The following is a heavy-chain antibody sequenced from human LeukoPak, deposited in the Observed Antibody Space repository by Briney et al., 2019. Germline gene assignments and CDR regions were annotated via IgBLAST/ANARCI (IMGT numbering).Heavy chain of an antibody. J-gene: IGHJ6*03. CDR2: ISGYNGNT. CDR3: ARDNGGTAMAYYYYYYMDV. Sequence: ASVKVSCKASGYTFTSYGISWVRQAPGQGLEWMGWISGYNGNTNYAQQKLQGRVTMTTDTSTSTAYMELRSLRSDDTAVYYCARDNGGTAMAYYYYYYMDVWGKGTTVTISS. V-gene: IGHV1-18*01. CDR1: GYTFTSYG. D-gene: IGHD5-18*01.